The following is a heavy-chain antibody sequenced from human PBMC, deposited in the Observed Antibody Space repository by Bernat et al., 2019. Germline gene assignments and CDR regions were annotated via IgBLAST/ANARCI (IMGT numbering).Heavy chain of an antibody. V-gene: IGHV3-64*01. CDR3: AKRGKVGWYFDL. D-gene: IGHD1-26*01. Sequence: EVQLVESGGGLVQPGGSLRLSCAASGFTFSSYAMHWVRQAPGKGLEYVSAISSNGGSTYYANSVKGRFTISRDNSKNTLYLQMNSLRAEDTAVYYCAKRGKVGWYFDLWGRGTLVTVSS. J-gene: IGHJ2*01. CDR1: GFTFSSYA. CDR2: ISSNGGST.